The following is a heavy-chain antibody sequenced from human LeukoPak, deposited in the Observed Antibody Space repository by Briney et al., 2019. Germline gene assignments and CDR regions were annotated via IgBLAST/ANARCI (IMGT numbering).Heavy chain of an antibody. CDR3: ARDQMATTSFDY. V-gene: IGHV1-69*04. Sequence: SVKVSCKASGGTFISYTISWVRQAPGQGLEWMGRIIPILGIANYAQKFQGRVTITADKSTSTAYMELSSLRSEDTAVYYCARDQMATTSFDYWGQGTLVTVSS. J-gene: IGHJ4*02. CDR1: GGTFISYT. CDR2: IIPILGIA. D-gene: IGHD5-24*01.